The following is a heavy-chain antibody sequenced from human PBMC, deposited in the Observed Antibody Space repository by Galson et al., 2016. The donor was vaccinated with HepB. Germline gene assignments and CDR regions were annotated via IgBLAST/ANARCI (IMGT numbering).Heavy chain of an antibody. D-gene: IGHD3-22*01. CDR3: ARDRYYDSGGNYYESAY. CDR2: INAYSGNT. Sequence: SVKVSCKASGYTFTRNGISWVRQAPGQGLEWMGWINAYSGNTNYAQKFQGRVTITADESTSTAYMELSGLRAEDTAVYYCARDRYYDSGGNYYESAYWGQGTPVIVSS. V-gene: IGHV1-18*01. J-gene: IGHJ4*02. CDR1: GYTFTRNG.